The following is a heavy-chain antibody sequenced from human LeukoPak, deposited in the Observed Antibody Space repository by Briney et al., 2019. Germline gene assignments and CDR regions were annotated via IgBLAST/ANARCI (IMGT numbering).Heavy chain of an antibody. CDR3: ARGSFYMDV. V-gene: IGHV4-59*01. CDR2: IYYSGST. J-gene: IGHJ6*03. Sequence: SETLSLTCTVSGGSISSYYWSWIRQPPGKGLEWIGYIYYSGSTNYKPSLKSRVTISVDTSKNQFSLRLSSVTAADTAVYYCARGSFYMDVWGKGTTVTISS. D-gene: IGHD6-6*01. CDR1: GGSISSYY.